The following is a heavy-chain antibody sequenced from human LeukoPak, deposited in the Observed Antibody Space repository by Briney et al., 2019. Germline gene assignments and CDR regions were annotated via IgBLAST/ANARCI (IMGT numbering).Heavy chain of an antibody. CDR3: ARVSYGDAVGN. V-gene: IGHV4-34*01. J-gene: IGHJ4*02. D-gene: IGHD4-17*01. CDR2: IYYSGST. Sequence: KPSETLSLTCAVYGGSFSGYYWSWIRQPPGKGLEWIGSIYYSGSTYYNPSLKSRVTISVDTSKNQFSLKLSSVTAADTAVYYCARVSYGDAVGNWGQGTLVTVSS. CDR1: GGSFSGYY.